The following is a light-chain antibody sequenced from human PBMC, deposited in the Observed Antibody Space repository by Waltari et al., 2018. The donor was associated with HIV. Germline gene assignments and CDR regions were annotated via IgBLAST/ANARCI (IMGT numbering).Light chain of an antibody. J-gene: IGKJ5*01. Sequence: DIQMTQSPSSLSASVGDRATVTCRASQCVRNELDWFQQKPCQAPQRLIYAASHLQSGVPSRFSGSGSETYFTLTITDLQPEDSATYFCLQHNSYPLITFGQGTRLEI. CDR3: LQHNSYPLIT. CDR2: AAS. CDR1: QCVRNE. V-gene: IGKV1-17*02.